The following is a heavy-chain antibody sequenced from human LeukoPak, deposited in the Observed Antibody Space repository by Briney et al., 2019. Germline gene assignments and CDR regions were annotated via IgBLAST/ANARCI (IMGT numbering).Heavy chain of an antibody. CDR1: GGSISSGSYY. Sequence: SETLSLTCTVSGGSISSGSYYWSWIRQPAGKGLEWIGRIYTSGSTNYNPSLKSRVTISVDTSKNQLSLKLSSVTAADTAVYYCATQRPYYYDSSGSFDYWGQGTLVTVSS. CDR2: IYTSGST. CDR3: ATQRPYYYDSSGSFDY. J-gene: IGHJ4*02. V-gene: IGHV4-61*02. D-gene: IGHD3-22*01.